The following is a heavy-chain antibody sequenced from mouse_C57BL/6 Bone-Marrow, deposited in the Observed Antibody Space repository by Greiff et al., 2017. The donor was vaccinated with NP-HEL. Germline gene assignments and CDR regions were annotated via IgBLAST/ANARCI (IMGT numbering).Heavy chain of an antibody. CDR3: ARRGSWYFDD. J-gene: IGHJ1*03. D-gene: IGHD3-1*01. CDR2: ILPGSGST. V-gene: IGHV1-9*01. Sequence: QVQLQQSGAELMKPGASVKLSCKATGYTFTGYWIEWVKQRPGHGLEWIGEILPGSGSTNSNEKFKGKATFTADTSSNTAYLQLSSLTTEDAAIYDCARRGSWYFDDWGTGTTVTVSS. CDR1: GYTFTGYW.